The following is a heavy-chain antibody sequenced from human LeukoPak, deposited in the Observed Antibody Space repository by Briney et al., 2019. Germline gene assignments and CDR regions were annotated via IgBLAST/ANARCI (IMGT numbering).Heavy chain of an antibody. V-gene: IGHV3-30*03. CDR3: PRGHFYSDRNPYYRFFDH. CDR2: ISSDGSNT. J-gene: IGHJ4*02. Sequence: PGRSLRLSCAASGFIFSNYGMHWVRQAPGKGLEWVALISSDGSNTYYADSVKGRFTISRDNSKNTLSLQMNSLRPEDTAVYYCPRGHFYSDRNPYYRFFDHWGQGTQVTVSS. D-gene: IGHD3-22*01. CDR1: GFIFSNYG.